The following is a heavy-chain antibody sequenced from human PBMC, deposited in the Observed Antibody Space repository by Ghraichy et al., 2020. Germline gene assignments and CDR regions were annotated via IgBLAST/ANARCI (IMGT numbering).Heavy chain of an antibody. CDR1: GGSISSSSYY. D-gene: IGHD3-10*01. CDR3: AGEVVTMVRGVIITSVGYYYGMDV. J-gene: IGHJ6*02. Sequence: SETLSLTCTVSGGSISSSSYYWGWIRQPPGKGLEWIGSIYYSGSTYYNPSLKSRVTISVDTSKNQFSLKLSSVTAADTAVYYCAGEVVTMVRGVIITSVGYYYGMDVWGQGTTVTVSS. V-gene: IGHV4-39*02. CDR2: IYYSGST.